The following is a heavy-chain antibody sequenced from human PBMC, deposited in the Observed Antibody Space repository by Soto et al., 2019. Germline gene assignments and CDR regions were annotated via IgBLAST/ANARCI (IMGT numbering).Heavy chain of an antibody. J-gene: IGHJ3*02. V-gene: IGHV1-69*02. CDR2: IIPMLGIR. CDR3: SIGSWSGEVFDI. Sequence: QVQLVQSGAEVKKPGSSVKVSCKDSGGTFSTYSMFWVRQAPGQGLEWMGRIIPMLGIRNYAQRFQDRVTITADKSTATAHMELSSLRSEDTALYYCSIGSWSGEVFDIWGQGTMVTVS. D-gene: IGHD2-21*01. CDR1: GGTFSTYS.